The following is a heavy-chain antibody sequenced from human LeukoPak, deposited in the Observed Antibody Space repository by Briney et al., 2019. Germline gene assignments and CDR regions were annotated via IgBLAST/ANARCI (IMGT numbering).Heavy chain of an antibody. CDR2: TRNKANSYTT. CDR1: GFTFSDHY. Sequence: QSGGSLRLSCAASGFTFSDHYMDWVRQAPGKGLEWVGRTRNKANSYTTEYAASVKGRFTISRDDSKNSLYLQMNSLKTEDTAVYYCTRVSAVARWGQGTLVTVSS. V-gene: IGHV3-72*01. J-gene: IGHJ4*02. CDR3: TRVSAVAR. D-gene: IGHD6-19*01.